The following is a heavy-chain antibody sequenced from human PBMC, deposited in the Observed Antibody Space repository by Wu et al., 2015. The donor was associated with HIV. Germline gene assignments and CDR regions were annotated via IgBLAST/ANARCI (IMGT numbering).Heavy chain of an antibody. CDR2: IATYNGNT. V-gene: IGHV1-18*04. D-gene: IGHD3-22*01. CDR1: GYTFANYG. CDR3: ARVSLILFDY. Sequence: QVQLLQSRTEVKNPGASVKVSCKASGYTFANYGVTWVRQAPGQELEWMGWIATYNGNTVYAQQFQGRVTMTTDMSTSTALXGTEXPEIRRHRPIFXARVSLILFDYVGPG. J-gene: IGHJ4*02.